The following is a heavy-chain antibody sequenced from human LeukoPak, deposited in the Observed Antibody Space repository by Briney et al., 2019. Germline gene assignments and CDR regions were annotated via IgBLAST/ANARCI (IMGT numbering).Heavy chain of an antibody. CDR2: MNPNSGNT. J-gene: IGHJ6*02. Sequence: ASVKVSCKASGYTFTSYDINWVRLATGQGLEWMGWMNPNSGNTGYAQKFQGRVTMTRNTSISTAYMELSSLRSEDTAVYYCATKSNTISRAYGMDVWGQGTTVTVSS. CDR3: ATKSNTISRAYGMDV. D-gene: IGHD4-11*01. V-gene: IGHV1-8*01. CDR1: GYTFTSYD.